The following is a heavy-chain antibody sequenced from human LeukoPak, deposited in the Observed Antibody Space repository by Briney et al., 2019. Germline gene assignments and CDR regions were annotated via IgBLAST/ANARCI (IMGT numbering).Heavy chain of an antibody. J-gene: IGHJ4*01. D-gene: IGHD3-3*01. Sequence: GGSLRLSCAASGFTFSDYSMNWVRQAPGKGLEWISYIRNSSSIIYYADSVKGRFIISRDNAKNSLYLHMNSLRADDTAIYYCARTRGTIFGLALDNWGQGTLVTVSS. CDR3: ARTRGTIFGLALDN. CDR1: GFTFSDYS. CDR2: IRNSSSII. V-gene: IGHV3-48*01.